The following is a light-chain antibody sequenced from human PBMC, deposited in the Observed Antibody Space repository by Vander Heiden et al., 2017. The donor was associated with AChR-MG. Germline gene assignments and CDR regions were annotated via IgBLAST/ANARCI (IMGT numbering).Light chain of an antibody. J-gene: IGKJ1*01. CDR3: QQYDKPHPTFS. Sequence: IQITQSPSSLSASLGASVTLPCHASQDSGHHGNWYQQKQGKAPRLLMYDASTLESGSPSRFSGSGSGTHFTLTIGSLQPEDFETYYCQQYDKPHPTFSFGHGAKV. CDR2: DAS. V-gene: IGKV1-33*01. CDR1: QDSGHH.